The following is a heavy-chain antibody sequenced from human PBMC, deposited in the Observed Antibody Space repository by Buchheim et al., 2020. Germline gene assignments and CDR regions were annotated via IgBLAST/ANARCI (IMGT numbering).Heavy chain of an antibody. V-gene: IGHV4-34*01. Sequence: QVQLQQWGAGLLKPSETLSLTCAVYGGSFSGYYCSWIRQPPGKGLEWIGEINHSGSTNYNPSLKSRVTISVDTSKNQLSLKLSSVTAADTAVYYCARTTYDSSGYRYYYYYGMDVWGQGTT. J-gene: IGHJ6*02. CDR1: GGSFSGYY. CDR2: INHSGST. CDR3: ARTTYDSSGYRYYYYYGMDV. D-gene: IGHD3-22*01.